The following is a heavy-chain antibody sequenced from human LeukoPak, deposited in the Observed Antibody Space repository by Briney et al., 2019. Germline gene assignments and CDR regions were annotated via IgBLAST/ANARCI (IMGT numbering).Heavy chain of an antibody. V-gene: IGHV1-18*01. CDR1: GYTFTSYG. D-gene: IGHD2-2*01. Sequence: GASVKVSCKASGYTFTSYGISWVRQAPGQGLEWMGWISAYNGNTNYAQKLQGRVTMTTDTSTSTAYMELRSLRSDDTAVYYCARDPLVVPAAGWFDPWGQGTLVTVSS. J-gene: IGHJ5*02. CDR2: ISAYNGNT. CDR3: ARDPLVVPAAGWFDP.